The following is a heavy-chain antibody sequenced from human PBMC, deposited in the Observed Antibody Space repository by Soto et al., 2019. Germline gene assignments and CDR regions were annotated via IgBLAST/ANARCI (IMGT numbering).Heavy chain of an antibody. Sequence: GGSLRLSCAASGFTFTNYWRHWVRQVPGKGLVWVARIYGVGTGTSYSDSVRGNFPISRDHNENMSYLKMNSPRAEDTAVYYCTTAFEYWGQGTLVTVSS. J-gene: IGHJ4*02. CDR1: GFTFTNYW. CDR3: TTAFEY. V-gene: IGHV3-74*01. CDR2: IYGVGTGT.